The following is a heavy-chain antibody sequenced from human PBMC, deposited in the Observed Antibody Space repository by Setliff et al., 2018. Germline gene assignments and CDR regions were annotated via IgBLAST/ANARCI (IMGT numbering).Heavy chain of an antibody. CDR3: ARAAARAEYSDTSAYLPFDF. CDR1: GYPISRGFY. Sequence: NPSETLSLTCTVSGYPISRGFYWGWIRQSPGKGLEWIGSVYHSGSSYQNPSLQSRIAVSVDTSKNQFSLRLNSVTAADTAVYFCARAAARAEYSDTSAYLPFDFWGLGTLVTVS. D-gene: IGHD3-16*01. CDR2: VYHSGSS. V-gene: IGHV4-38-2*02. J-gene: IGHJ4*02.